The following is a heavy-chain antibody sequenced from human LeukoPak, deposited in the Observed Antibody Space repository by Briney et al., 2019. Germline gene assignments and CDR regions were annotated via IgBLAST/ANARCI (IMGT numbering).Heavy chain of an antibody. CDR2: SYSSGRT. CDR1: GDSMSSDSYF. D-gene: IGHD4-17*01. J-gene: IGHJ6*03. V-gene: IGHV4-61*02. Sequence: PSETLSLTCTVSGDSMSSDSYFWSWIRQPAGKGLEWIGRSYSSGRTYYNLSLKSRVTISLDTSRNQFSLKLSSVTAADTAVYFCATARADYGDYNSFYYMDVWGKGTTVTVSS. CDR3: ATARADYGDYNSFYYMDV.